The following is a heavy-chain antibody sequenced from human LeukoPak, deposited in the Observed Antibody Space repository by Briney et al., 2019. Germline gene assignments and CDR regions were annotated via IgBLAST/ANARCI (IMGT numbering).Heavy chain of an antibody. J-gene: IGHJ4*02. CDR1: GFTFNSYA. CDR3: AKDRRNDFDY. CDR2: ISWNSGSI. D-gene: IGHD1-14*01. Sequence: GGSLRLSCAASGFTFNSYAMSWVRQAPGKGLEWVSGISWNSGSIGYADSVKGRFTISRDNAKNSLYLQMNSLRAEDTALYYCAKDRRNDFDYWGQGILVTVSS. V-gene: IGHV3-9*01.